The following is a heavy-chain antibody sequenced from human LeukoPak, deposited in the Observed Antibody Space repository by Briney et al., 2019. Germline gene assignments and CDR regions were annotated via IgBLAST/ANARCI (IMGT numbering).Heavy chain of an antibody. J-gene: IGHJ4*02. CDR3: AKMTLWFGELLGGSFDY. CDR2: ISGSGDST. V-gene: IGHV3-23*01. CDR1: GFTFSNYA. Sequence: GGSLRLSCAASGFTFSNYAMRWVRQAPGKGLEWVSGISGSGDSTYYADSVKGRFTISRDNSKNTLYLQMNSLRAEDTAVYYCAKMTLWFGELLGGSFDYWGQGTLVTVSS. D-gene: IGHD3-10*01.